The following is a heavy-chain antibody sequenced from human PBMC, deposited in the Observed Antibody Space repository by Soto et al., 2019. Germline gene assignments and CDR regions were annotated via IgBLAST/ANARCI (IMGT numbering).Heavy chain of an antibody. CDR3: ARVDIVATVGDYYYGMDV. CDR1: GYTFTSYG. D-gene: IGHD5-12*01. Sequence: ASVKFSCKASGYTFTSYGISWVRQAPGQGLEWMGWISAYNGNTNYAQKLQGRVTMTTDTSTSTAYMELRSLRSDDTAVYYCARVDIVATVGDYYYGMDVWGEGTKVTVSS. J-gene: IGHJ6*04. V-gene: IGHV1-18*04. CDR2: ISAYNGNT.